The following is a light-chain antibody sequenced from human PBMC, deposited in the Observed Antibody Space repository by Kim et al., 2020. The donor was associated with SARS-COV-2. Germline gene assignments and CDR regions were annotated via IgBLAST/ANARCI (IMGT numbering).Light chain of an antibody. J-gene: IGKJ1*01. CDR1: QDINRY. V-gene: IGKV1-5*03. CDR2: EAS. CDR3: QQSDRYPWT. Sequence: ASVGEKVTITCRASQDINRYLAWYQQKPGKPPKVLINEASNLISGVPWRFSGSGFGTECTLTISSLQPGDFATYYCQQSDRYPWTFGQGTKVDIK.